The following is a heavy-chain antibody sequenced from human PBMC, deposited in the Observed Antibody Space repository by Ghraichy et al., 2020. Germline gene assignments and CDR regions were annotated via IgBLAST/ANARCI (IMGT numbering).Heavy chain of an antibody. CDR1: GGSFSGYY. V-gene: IGHV4-34*01. J-gene: IGHJ5*02. CDR2: INHSGST. Sequence: SETLSLTCAVYGGSFSGYYWSWIRQPPGKGLEWIWEINHSGSTNYNPSLKSRVTISVDTSKNQFSLKLSSVTAADTAVYYCARGFTFDPWGQGTLVTVSS. CDR3: ARGFTFDP.